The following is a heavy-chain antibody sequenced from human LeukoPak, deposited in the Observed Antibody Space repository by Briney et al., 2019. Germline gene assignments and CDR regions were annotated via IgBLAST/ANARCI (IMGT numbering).Heavy chain of an antibody. D-gene: IGHD3-22*01. CDR2: IRYDGSNK. CDR3: AKGGGYLLEPLYYFDY. V-gene: IGHV3-30*02. J-gene: IGHJ4*02. Sequence: PGGSLRLSCAASGFTFSSYGMRWLRQAPGKGLEWVAFIRYDGSNKYYADSVKGRFTISRDNSKNTLYLQMNSLRAEDTAVYYCAKGGGYLLEPLYYFDYWGQGTLVTVSS. CDR1: GFTFSSYG.